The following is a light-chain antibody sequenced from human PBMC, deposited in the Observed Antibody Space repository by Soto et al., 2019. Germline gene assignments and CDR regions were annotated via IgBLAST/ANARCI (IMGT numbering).Light chain of an antibody. Sequence: QSVLTQPPSVSAAPRQGVTISCSGSRSNIGNNAVHWYQQLPGKAPKLLIFYDDLLSSGVSDRFSASKSGTSASLAISGLQSEDEADYYCAAWDDSLNGVVFGGGTKLPVL. CDR2: YDD. V-gene: IGLV1-36*01. CDR3: AAWDDSLNGVV. CDR1: RSNIGNNA. J-gene: IGLJ2*01.